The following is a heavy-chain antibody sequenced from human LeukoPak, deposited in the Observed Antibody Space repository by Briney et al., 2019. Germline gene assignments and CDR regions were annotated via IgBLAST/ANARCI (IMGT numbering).Heavy chain of an antibody. CDR3: ARDRGYYGSGSGFDY. J-gene: IGHJ4*02. V-gene: IGHV4-59*12. D-gene: IGHD3-10*01. CDR1: GGSINSYY. Sequence: SETLSLTCSVSGGSINSYYWSWIRQPPGKGLEWIGNIYYSGITYYNPSLKSRVTISVDTSKNQFSLKLSSVTAADTAIYYCARDRGYYGSGSGFDYWGQGTLVTVSS. CDR2: IYYSGIT.